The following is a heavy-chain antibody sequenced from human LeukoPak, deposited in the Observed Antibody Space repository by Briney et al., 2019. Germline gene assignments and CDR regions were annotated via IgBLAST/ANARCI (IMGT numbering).Heavy chain of an antibody. D-gene: IGHD3-16*01. J-gene: IGHJ6*02. CDR3: ARNVKGMNV. V-gene: IGHV4-59*08. Sequence: SETLSLTCTVSGGSVSSYYWSWIRQPPGKGLEWIGYIFYTGSTNYNPSLKSRVTISVDTSKNQFSLKVTSVTAADTAVYYCARNVKGMNVWGQGTTVTVSS. CDR2: IFYTGST. CDR1: GGSVSSYY.